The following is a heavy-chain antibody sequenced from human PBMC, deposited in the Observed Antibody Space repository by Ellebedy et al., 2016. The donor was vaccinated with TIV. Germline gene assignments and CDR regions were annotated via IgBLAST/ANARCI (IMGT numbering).Heavy chain of an antibody. CDR2: INPDSGGT. J-gene: IGHJ5*02. D-gene: IGHD6-13*01. CDR1: GYTFTTYD. V-gene: IGHV1-2*02. Sequence: AASVKVSCKASGYTFTTYDINWVRQAPGQGLEWMGWINPDSGGTNYAQKFQGRVTMTRDTSISTAYMELSRLRSDDTAVYYCARIAAGGWWFDPWGQGTLVSVSS. CDR3: ARIAAGGWWFDP.